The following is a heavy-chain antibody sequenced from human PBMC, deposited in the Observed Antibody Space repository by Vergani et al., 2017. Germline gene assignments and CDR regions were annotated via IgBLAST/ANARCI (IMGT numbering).Heavy chain of an antibody. Sequence: EVQLVESGGGLVKPGGSLRLSCAASGFTFSSYSMNWVRQAPGKGLEWVSSISSSSSYIYYADSVKGRFTISRDNAKNSLYLQMNSLRAEDTAVYYCARAPPNYYGSGPPEVYYYGMDVWGQGTTVTVSS. V-gene: IGHV3-21*01. CDR2: ISSSSSYI. J-gene: IGHJ6*02. CDR3: ARAPPNYYGSGPPEVYYYGMDV. CDR1: GFTFSSYS. D-gene: IGHD3-10*01.